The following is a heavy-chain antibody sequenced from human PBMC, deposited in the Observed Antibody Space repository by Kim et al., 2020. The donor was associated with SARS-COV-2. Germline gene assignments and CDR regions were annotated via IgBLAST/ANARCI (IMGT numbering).Heavy chain of an antibody. CDR3: ARTNNLDS. CDR2: GVNT. Sequence: GVNTFYADSVKGVFTISRDTSKNTLYLQMNSRRAEDTALYYCARTNNLDSWGQGTLVTVTS. J-gene: IGHJ4*02. V-gene: IGHV3-23*01. D-gene: IGHD1-7*01.